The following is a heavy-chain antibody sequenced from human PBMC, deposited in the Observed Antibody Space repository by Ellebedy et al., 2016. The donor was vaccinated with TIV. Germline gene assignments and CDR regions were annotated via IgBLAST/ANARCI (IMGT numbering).Heavy chain of an antibody. J-gene: IGHJ4*02. CDR3: AEGRSGWYYFDY. CDR2: IHHSGTT. D-gene: IGHD6-19*01. CDR1: GGSISSENW. V-gene: IGHV4-4*02. Sequence: SETLSLTCAVSGGSISSENWWSWVRQAPGKGLEWVGDIHHSGTTNYNPTLKSRVTISMDKSKNNFSLRLTSVTAADTAVYYCAEGRSGWYYFDYWGQGTLVTVSS.